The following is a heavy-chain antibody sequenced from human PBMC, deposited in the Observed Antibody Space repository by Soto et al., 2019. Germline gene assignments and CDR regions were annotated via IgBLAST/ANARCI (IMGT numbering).Heavy chain of an antibody. Sequence: EVQLLDSGGGLVQPGGSLRLSCAASGFTFSTYAMSWVRQAPGKGLEWVSTITGSGSSTYYADSVKGRFTISRDNSNNTLSLQMNSLSAEDTAVYYCAKDLYGDYGGVDSWGQGTLVTVSS. CDR1: GFTFSTYA. CDR2: ITGSGSST. CDR3: AKDLYGDYGGVDS. D-gene: IGHD4-17*01. J-gene: IGHJ4*02. V-gene: IGHV3-23*01.